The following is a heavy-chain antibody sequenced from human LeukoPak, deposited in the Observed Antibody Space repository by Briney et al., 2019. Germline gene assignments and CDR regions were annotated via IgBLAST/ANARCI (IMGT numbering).Heavy chain of an antibody. J-gene: IGHJ4*02. V-gene: IGHV3-15*01. CDR2: IKSKTDGGTT. D-gene: IGHD1-26*01. CDR3: TTRSFVGATVQRDFDY. Sequence: GGSLRLSCAASGFTFSNACMSWVRQAPGKGLEWAGRIKSKTDGGTTDYAAPVKGRFTISRDDSKNTLYLQMNSLKTEDTAVYYCTTRSFVGATVQRDFDYWGQGTLVTVSS. CDR1: GFTFSNAC.